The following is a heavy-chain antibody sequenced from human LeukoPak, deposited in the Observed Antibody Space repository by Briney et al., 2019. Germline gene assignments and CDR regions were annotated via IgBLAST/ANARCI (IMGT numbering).Heavy chain of an antibody. CDR3: ARDELRHYYDSSGYYSFNWFDP. Sequence: SETLSLTCTVSGGSISSGSYYWSWIRQPAGKGLEWIGRIYTSGSTNYNPSLKSRVTMSVDTPKNQFSLKLSSVTAADTAVYYCARDELRHYYDSSGYYSFNWFDPWGQGTLVTVSS. CDR1: GGSISSGSYY. J-gene: IGHJ5*02. CDR2: IYTSGST. V-gene: IGHV4-61*02. D-gene: IGHD3-22*01.